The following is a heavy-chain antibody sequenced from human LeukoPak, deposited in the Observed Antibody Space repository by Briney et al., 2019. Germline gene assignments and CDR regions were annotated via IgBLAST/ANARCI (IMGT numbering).Heavy chain of an antibody. CDR3: ATARDGYRKGFDS. CDR1: GFTFSSYA. CDR2: VSYDGTDK. D-gene: IGHD5-24*01. Sequence: GGSLRLSCAASGFTFSSYAIHWVRQAPGKGLEWVAGVSYDGTDKYYADSVKGRFSISRDNAKNSLYLQMNGLRVEDTAVYYCATARDGYRKGFDSWGQGTLVTVSS. J-gene: IGHJ4*02. V-gene: IGHV3-30*04.